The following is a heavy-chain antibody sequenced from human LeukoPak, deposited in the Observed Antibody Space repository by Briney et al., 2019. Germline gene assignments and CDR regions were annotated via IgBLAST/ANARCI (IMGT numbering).Heavy chain of an antibody. Sequence: ASVTVSCKASGYTFTSYDINWVRQATEQGLEWMGWMNPNSGNTGYAQKFQGRVTITRNTSISTAYMELSSLRSEDTAVYYCARGPDLSSWYANWFDPWGQGTLVTVSS. V-gene: IGHV1-8*02. D-gene: IGHD6-13*01. J-gene: IGHJ5*02. CDR2: MNPNSGNT. CDR3: ARGPDLSSWYANWFDP. CDR1: GYTFTSYD.